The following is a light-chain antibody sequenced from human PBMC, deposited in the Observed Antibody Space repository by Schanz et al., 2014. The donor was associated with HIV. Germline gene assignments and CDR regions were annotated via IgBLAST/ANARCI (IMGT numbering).Light chain of an antibody. J-gene: IGKJ3*01. V-gene: IGKV3-20*01. Sequence: EIVLTQSPGSLSLSPGGRATLSCGASQRLSSSYLAWYQQKRDQPPRLVIYATSTRAAGIPDRFSGTGSGTDFTLTISSLEPEDFATYYCQQYKTYSQGFAFGPGTKVDIK. CDR3: QQYKTYSQGFA. CDR2: ATS. CDR1: QRLSSSY.